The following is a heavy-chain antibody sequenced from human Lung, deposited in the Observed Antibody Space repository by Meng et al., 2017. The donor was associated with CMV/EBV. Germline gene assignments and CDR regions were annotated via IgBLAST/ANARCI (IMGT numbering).Heavy chain of an antibody. CDR2: ISNSGST. CDR1: GGSISTYY. CDR3: ARFDMDVEGYYGMDF. D-gene: IGHD2-15*01. V-gene: IGHV4-59*01. Sequence: SETLSLTCTVSGGSISTYYWNWLRQLPGKGLEWIGYISNSGSTDYNPSLKSRVTISVDTSKNQFSLKLTSVTAADTAVYYCARFDMDVEGYYGMDFWG. J-gene: IGHJ6*01.